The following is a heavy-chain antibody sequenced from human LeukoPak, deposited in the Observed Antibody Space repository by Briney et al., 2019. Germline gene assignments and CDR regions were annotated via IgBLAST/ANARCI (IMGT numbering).Heavy chain of an antibody. D-gene: IGHD3-10*01. CDR3: AKQPTSMVRGIIITDYYFDY. CDR1: GYSFTSYW. Sequence: GESLKISCKGSGYSFTSYWIGWVRQMPGKGLEWMGIIYPNDSDTRYSPSFQGQVTISADKSISTAYLQWSSLKASDTAMYYCAKQPTSMVRGIIITDYYFDYWGQGTLVTVSS. J-gene: IGHJ4*02. CDR2: IYPNDSDT. V-gene: IGHV5-51*01.